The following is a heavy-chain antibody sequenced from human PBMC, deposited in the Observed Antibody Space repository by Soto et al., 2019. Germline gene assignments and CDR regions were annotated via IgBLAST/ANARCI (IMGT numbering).Heavy chain of an antibody. CDR1: GYIFTDYY. CDR2: INPNSGDT. CDR3: AGDGNMDV. J-gene: IGHJ6*02. Sequence: QVQLVQSGAEVMKPGASVKVSCKASGYIFTDYYMHWVRQAPGQGLEWMGWINPNSGDTNYAQKFQGWVTMTRDTSISTAYMELSRLKSDDTAVYYCAGDGNMDVWGQGTTVTVSS. V-gene: IGHV1-2*04.